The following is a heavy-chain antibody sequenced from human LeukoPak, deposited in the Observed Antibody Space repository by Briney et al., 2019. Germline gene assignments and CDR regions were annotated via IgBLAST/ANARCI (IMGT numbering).Heavy chain of an antibody. CDR2: MNSDGSLT. J-gene: IGHJ3*02. D-gene: IGHD1-26*01. V-gene: IGHV3-74*01. CDR3: ARDRGSPDAFDI. Sequence: GGSLRFSCAASGFTFSPYWMHWVRQAPGKGLVWVSHMNSDGSLTHYADSVKGRFTISRDNAKNTLYLQMNSLRAEDTAVYYCARDRGSPDAFDIWGQGTMVTVSS. CDR1: GFTFSPYW.